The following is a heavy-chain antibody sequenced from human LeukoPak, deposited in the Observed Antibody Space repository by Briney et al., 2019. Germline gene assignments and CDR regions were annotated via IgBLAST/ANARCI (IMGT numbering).Heavy chain of an antibody. CDR3: ARGGSGSYADY. CDR1: GFTFSNYW. J-gene: IGHJ4*02. CDR2: INSDGSST. Sequence: PGGSLRLSCAASGFTFSNYWMHWVRQDPGKGLVWVSRINSDGSSTNYADSVKGRFTISRDNAKNTLYLQMNSLRAEDTAVYYCARGGSGSYADYWGQGALVTVSS. D-gene: IGHD1-26*01. V-gene: IGHV3-74*01.